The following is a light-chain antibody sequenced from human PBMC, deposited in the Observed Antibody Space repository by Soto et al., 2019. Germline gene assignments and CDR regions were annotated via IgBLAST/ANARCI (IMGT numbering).Light chain of an antibody. CDR2: WAS. Sequence: DIVMTQSPDSLAVSLGERATINCKSSQSVLYSSNNKNYLAWYQQKLGQPPKLLIYWASTRESGVPDRFSGSGSGTDFTLTISSLQAEDVAVYYCQQYYSIPRTFGQGTKVEIK. CDR1: QSVLYSSNNKNY. V-gene: IGKV4-1*01. CDR3: QQYYSIPRT. J-gene: IGKJ1*01.